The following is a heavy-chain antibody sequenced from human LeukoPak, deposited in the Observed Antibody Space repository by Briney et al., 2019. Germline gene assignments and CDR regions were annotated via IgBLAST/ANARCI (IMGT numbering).Heavy chain of an antibody. CDR2: ISGSGGST. D-gene: IGHD3-10*01. Sequence: GGSLRLSCAASGFTFTSYGMSWVRQVRQAPGKGLEWVSTISGSGGSTYYADSVNGRFTISRDNSKNTLYLQMNSLRAEDTAVYYCAKDSYDPGIRFFDWGQGTLVTVSS. V-gene: IGHV3-23*01. CDR1: GFTFTSYG. J-gene: IGHJ4*02. CDR3: AKDSYDPGIRFFD.